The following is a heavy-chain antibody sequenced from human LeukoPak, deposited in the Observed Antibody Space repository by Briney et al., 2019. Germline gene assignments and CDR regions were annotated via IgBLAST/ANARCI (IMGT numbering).Heavy chain of an antibody. CDR3: ATVGRRSAYRLDH. Sequence: GGSLRLSCAASRFTFSSYSMNWVRQAPGKGLEWVSYISSSSSTIYYADSVKGRFTISRDNAKNSLYLQMNSLRAEDTAVYYCATVGRRSAYRLDHWGQGTLVTVSS. V-gene: IGHV3-48*01. D-gene: IGHD3-3*01. CDR2: ISSSSSTI. CDR1: RFTFSSYS. J-gene: IGHJ5*02.